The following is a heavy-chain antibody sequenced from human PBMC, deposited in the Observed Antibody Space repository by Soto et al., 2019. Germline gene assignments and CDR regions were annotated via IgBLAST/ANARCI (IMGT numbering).Heavy chain of an antibody. Sequence: QLVQSGAEVKKPGASVKVSCKASGYSFTSYTVHWVRQAPGQSLECRGWINAGNGKPKYPQKFQDRVTITSDTSANTAYMELSSLRSEDTAVYYCAKGKRDPQYYSEQSDYYYSFDIWGQGTIVTVSS. CDR1: GYSFTSYT. J-gene: IGHJ3*02. CDR3: AKGKRDPQYYSEQSDYYYSFDI. V-gene: IGHV1-3*01. CDR2: INAGNGKP. D-gene: IGHD3-3*01.